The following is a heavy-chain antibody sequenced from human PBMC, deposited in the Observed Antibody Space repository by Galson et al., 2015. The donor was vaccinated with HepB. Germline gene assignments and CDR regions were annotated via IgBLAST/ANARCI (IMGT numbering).Heavy chain of an antibody. CDR3: AKESGTDLWFGDQRLGY. Sequence: SLRLSCAASGFTFSSYGMHWVRQAPGKGLEWVAVISYDGSNKYYADSVKGRFTISRDNSKNTLYLQMNSLRAEDTAVYYCAKESGTDLWFGDQRLGYWGQGTLVTVSS. J-gene: IGHJ4*02. D-gene: IGHD3-10*01. V-gene: IGHV3-30*18. CDR1: GFTFSSYG. CDR2: ISYDGSNK.